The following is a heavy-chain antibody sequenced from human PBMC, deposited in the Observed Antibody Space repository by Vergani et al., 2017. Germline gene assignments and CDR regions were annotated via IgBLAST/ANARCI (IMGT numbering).Heavy chain of an antibody. D-gene: IGHD3-3*01. CDR1: GGSISSGGYY. Sequence: QVQLQESGPGLVKPSQTLSLTCTVSGGSISSGGYYWSWIRQHPGKGLEWIGYIYYSGSTYYNPSLKSRVTISVDTSKNQFSLMLSSVTAADTAVYYCAREIGGMRDFWSGYSYLYYYYYMDVWGKGTTVTVSS. CDR2: IYYSGST. CDR3: AREIGGMRDFWSGYSYLYYYYYMDV. J-gene: IGHJ6*03. V-gene: IGHV4-31*03.